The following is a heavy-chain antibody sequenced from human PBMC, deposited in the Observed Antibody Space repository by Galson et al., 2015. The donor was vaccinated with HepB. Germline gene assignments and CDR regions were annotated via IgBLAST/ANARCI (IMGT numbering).Heavy chain of an antibody. J-gene: IGHJ4*02. CDR1: GFRFSSYW. D-gene: IGHD1-26*01. V-gene: IGHV3-7*01. CDR3: ARDGGTTVGGTFRGY. CDR2: IDQHGSQK. Sequence: SLRLSCAGSGFRFSSYWIVWVRQAPGKGLEWVANIDQHGSQKYYVDSVKGRFTISRDNAKNSLYLQMNSLRVEDTAVYYCARDGGTTVGGTFRGYWGQGTLVTVSS.